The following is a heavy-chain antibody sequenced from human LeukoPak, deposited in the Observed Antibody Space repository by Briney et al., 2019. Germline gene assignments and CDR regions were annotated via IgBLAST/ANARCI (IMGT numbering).Heavy chain of an antibody. D-gene: IGHD2-15*01. J-gene: IGHJ1*01. CDR1: GYTIDSYS. CDR2: ISAYNGNT. Sequence: ASVKVSCKASGYTIDSYSISWVRQAPGQGLEWMGWISAYNGNTNYAQRVQGRVTMTTDTSTSTAYMELRSLRSDDTAVYYCARGDCSGGGCILPEHVRHWGQGTRVTVSS. CDR3: ARGDCSGGGCILPEHVRH. V-gene: IGHV1-18*01.